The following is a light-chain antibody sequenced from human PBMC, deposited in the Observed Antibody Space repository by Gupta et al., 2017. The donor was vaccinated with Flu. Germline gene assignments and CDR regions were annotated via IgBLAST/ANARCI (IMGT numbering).Light chain of an antibody. Sequence: SVRTASTTTSGDVWTYQYASWYQQQPGQAPKLVICEVSERASGVSNRFSGSKSGNTASLTICGVQAEDEADYYCHSATSSSSWVFGGGTKLTVL. V-gene: IGLV2-14*01. CDR1: SGDVWTYQY. CDR3: HSATSSSSWV. J-gene: IGLJ3*02. CDR2: EVS.